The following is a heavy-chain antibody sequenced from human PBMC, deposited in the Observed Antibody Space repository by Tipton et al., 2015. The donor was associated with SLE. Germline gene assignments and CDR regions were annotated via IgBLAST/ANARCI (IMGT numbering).Heavy chain of an antibody. CDR3: ARDRGAGLIVVVTEDSECFDY. CDR2: IIPILGIA. D-gene: IGHD2-21*02. J-gene: IGHJ4*02. CDR1: GGTFSSYT. Sequence: QVQLVQSGAEVKKPGSSVKVSCKASGGTFSSYTISWVRQAPGQGLEWMGRIIPILGIANYAQKFQGRVTITADKSTSTAYMELSSLRSDDTAVYYCARDRGAGLIVVVTEDSECFDYWGQGTLVTVSS. V-gene: IGHV1-69*09.